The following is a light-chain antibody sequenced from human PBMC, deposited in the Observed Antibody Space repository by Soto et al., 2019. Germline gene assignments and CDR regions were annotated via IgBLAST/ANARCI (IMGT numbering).Light chain of an antibody. J-gene: IGKJ4*01. CDR3: QQYGSSPRLT. V-gene: IGKV3-20*01. Sequence: EIVLTQSPGTLSLSPGESATLSCRASQSVSSSYLAWYQQKPGQAPRLLIYGASSRATGIPDRFSGSGSGTDFTLTISRREPEDFAVYYCQQYGSSPRLTFGGGTKVEIK. CDR2: GAS. CDR1: QSVSSSY.